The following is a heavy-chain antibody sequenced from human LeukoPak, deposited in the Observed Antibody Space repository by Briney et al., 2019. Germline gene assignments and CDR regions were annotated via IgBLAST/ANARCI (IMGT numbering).Heavy chain of an antibody. CDR2: IYYSGST. CDR3: ARHGENSSSWYVLRPGNWYFDL. D-gene: IGHD6-13*01. Sequence: SETLSLTSTVSGGSISSYYWSWIRQPPGKGLEWFGYIYYSGSTNYNPSLKSRVTISVDTSKNQFSLKLSSVTAADTAVYYCARHGENSSSWYVLRPGNWYFDLWGRGTLVTVSS. V-gene: IGHV4-59*08. J-gene: IGHJ2*01. CDR1: GGSISSYY.